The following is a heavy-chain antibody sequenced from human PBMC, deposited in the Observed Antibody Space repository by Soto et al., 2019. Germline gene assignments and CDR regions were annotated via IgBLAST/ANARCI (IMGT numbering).Heavy chain of an antibody. CDR3: ARDRGVDTAMADVNWFDP. V-gene: IGHV3-74*01. CDR1: GFTFSSYW. Sequence: GGSLRLSCAASGFTFSSYWMHWVRQAPGKGLVWVSRINSDGSSTSYADSVKGRFTISRDNAKNTLYLQMNSLRAEDTAVYYCARDRGVDTAMADVNWFDPWGQGTLVTVSS. J-gene: IGHJ5*02. D-gene: IGHD5-18*01. CDR2: INSDGSST.